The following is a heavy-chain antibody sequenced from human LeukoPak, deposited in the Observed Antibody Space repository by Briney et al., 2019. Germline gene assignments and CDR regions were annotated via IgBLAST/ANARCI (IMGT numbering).Heavy chain of an antibody. Sequence: AGGSLRLSCAASGFTFASYDMTWVRQAPGKGLEWVSAISGSGGSTYYADSVKGRFTISRDNSKNTLYLQMNSLRAEDTAVYYCAKHGLRELLDYWGQGTLVTVSS. D-gene: IGHD1-26*01. CDR2: ISGSGGST. V-gene: IGHV3-23*01. CDR3: AKHGLRELLDY. CDR1: GFTFASYD. J-gene: IGHJ4*02.